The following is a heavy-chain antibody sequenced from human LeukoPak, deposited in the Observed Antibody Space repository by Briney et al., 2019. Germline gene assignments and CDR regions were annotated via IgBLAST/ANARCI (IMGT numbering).Heavy chain of an antibody. Sequence: PGGSLRLSCAASGFTFSSYGMHWVRQAPGKGLEWVAFIRYDGSNKYYADSVKGRFTISRDNSKNTLYLQMDRLRAEDTAVYFCARDYVPYSYSSAVDSWGQGTLVTVSS. CDR1: GFTFSSYG. CDR2: IRYDGSNK. J-gene: IGHJ4*02. V-gene: IGHV3-30*02. CDR3: ARDYVPYSYSSAVDS. D-gene: IGHD2-21*01.